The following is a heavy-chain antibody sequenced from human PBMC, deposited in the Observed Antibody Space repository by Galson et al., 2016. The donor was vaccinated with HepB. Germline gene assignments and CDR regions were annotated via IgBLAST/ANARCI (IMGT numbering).Heavy chain of an antibody. D-gene: IGHD2-15*01. CDR2: IHSGGST. CDR1: GFTVSDNY. J-gene: IGHJ6*02. CDR3: ARDPGYGGTFYYYSNGMDV. Sequence: SLRLSCAASGFTVSDNYMSWARQAPGKGLEWVSVIHSGGSTYYADSVKGRFTISRDNSKNTLYLQMNSLRAEDTAVYYCARDPGYGGTFYYYSNGMDVWGQGTTVTVSS. V-gene: IGHV3-53*01.